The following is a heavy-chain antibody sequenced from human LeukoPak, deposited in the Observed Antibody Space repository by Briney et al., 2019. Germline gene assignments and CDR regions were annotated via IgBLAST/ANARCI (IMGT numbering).Heavy chain of an antibody. CDR1: GYTFTSYG. CDR2: ISAYNGNT. Sequence: ASVKVSCKASGYTFTSYGISWVRQAPGQGLEWMRWISAYNGNTNYAQKLQGRVTMTTDTSTSTAYMELRSLRSDDTAVYYCARVVRMRDYYYYGMDVWGQGTTVTVSS. J-gene: IGHJ6*02. V-gene: IGHV1-18*01. CDR3: ARVVRMRDYYYYGMDV.